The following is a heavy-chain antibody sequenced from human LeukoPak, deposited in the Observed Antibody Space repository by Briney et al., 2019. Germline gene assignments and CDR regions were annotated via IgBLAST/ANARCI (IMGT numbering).Heavy chain of an antibody. CDR2: ISGSGGSI. V-gene: IGHV3-23*01. CDR3: AKGGDGYNYYFDY. D-gene: IGHD5-24*01. J-gene: IGHJ4*02. Sequence: PGGSLRLSCTASGVTFSDYAMSWVRQAPGKGLEWVSGISGSGGSIRYADSVRGRFIISRDNSKNTLYLQMNSLRAEDTAVYYCAKGGDGYNYYFDYWGQGTLVTVSS. CDR1: GVTFSDYA.